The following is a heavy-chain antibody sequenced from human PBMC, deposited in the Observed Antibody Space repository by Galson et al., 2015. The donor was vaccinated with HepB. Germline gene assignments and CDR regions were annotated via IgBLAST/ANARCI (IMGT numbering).Heavy chain of an antibody. D-gene: IGHD3-10*01. CDR2: ISGSGGST. CDR1: GFTFSSHA. CDR3: AKSQERDVLLWFGESPEVYYGMDV. V-gene: IGHV3-23*01. Sequence: LRLSCAASGFTFSSHAMSWVRQAPGKGLEWVSAISGSGGSTYYADSVKGRFTISRDNSKNTLYLQMNSLRAEDTAVYYCAKSQERDVLLWFGESPEVYYGMDVWGQGTTVTVSS. J-gene: IGHJ6*02.